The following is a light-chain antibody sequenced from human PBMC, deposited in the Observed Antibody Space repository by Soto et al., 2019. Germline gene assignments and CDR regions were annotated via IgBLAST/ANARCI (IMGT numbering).Light chain of an antibody. Sequence: EIVLTQSPGTLSLSPGERATLSCRASQSVSSSYLACYQQKPGQAPRLLIYGASSRATGIPDRFSGSGSGTDFTLTISRLEPEDLAVYYCQQYGSSPRLTFGGGTKVEIK. CDR2: GAS. CDR3: QQYGSSPRLT. J-gene: IGKJ4*01. V-gene: IGKV3-20*01. CDR1: QSVSSSY.